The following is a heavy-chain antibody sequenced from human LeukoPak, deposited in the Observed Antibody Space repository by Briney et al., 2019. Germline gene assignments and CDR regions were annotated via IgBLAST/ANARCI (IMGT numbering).Heavy chain of an antibody. CDR3: VRDFVSSSWMGY. CDR1: GFTVSSNY. Sequence: PGGSLRLSCAASGFTVSSNYMSWVRPAPGKGLEWVSVIYSGGSTYYADSVKGRFNISRDNSKNTLYLQMNSLRVEDTAVYYCVRDFVSSSWMGYWGQGTLVTVSS. V-gene: IGHV3-53*01. J-gene: IGHJ4*02. D-gene: IGHD6-13*01. CDR2: IYSGGST.